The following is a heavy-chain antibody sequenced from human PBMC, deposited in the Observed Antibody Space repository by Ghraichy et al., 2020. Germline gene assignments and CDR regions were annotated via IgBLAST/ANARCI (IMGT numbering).Heavy chain of an antibody. CDR2: INQDGSDD. CDR3: ARGAGITDALDV. D-gene: IGHD6-25*01. CDR1: GFSFSSYW. V-gene: IGHV3-7*01. J-gene: IGHJ3*01. Sequence: GGSLLSCAASGFSFSSYWMTWVRQAPGKGLEWVANINQDGSDDFCVDSLKGRFTISRDNGKDSLYLQINSLRVEDTAVYYCARGAGITDALDVWGHGTRVSVSS.